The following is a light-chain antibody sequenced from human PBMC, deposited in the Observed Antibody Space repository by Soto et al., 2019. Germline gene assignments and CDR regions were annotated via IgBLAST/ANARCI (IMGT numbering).Light chain of an antibody. CDR1: QSISSW. V-gene: IGKV1-5*01. J-gene: IGKJ1*01. CDR3: QQYNRYSPWT. Sequence: DIQMTQSPSTLSASVGDRVTITCRASQSISSWLAWYQQKPGKAPKLLIYDASSLESGVPSRFSGSGSGTEFTLTISSLQPDDFATYYCQQYNRYSPWTFGQGTKAEIK. CDR2: DAS.